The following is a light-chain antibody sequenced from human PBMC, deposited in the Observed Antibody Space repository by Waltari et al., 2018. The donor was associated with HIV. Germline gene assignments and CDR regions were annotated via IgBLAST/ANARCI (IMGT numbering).Light chain of an antibody. V-gene: IGLV1-44*01. J-gene: IGLJ2*01. CDR1: NSNIGSNP. CDR2: SSN. Sequence: QSVLTQPPSPSGPPGQRVTMSCSGSNSNIGSNPVNWYQQPPETAPKLLIKSSNQRPSGVPDRFSACKSGTSASLAISGLQSEDESDYYCAAWDDSLKGVIFGGGTKLTVL. CDR3: AAWDDSLKGVI.